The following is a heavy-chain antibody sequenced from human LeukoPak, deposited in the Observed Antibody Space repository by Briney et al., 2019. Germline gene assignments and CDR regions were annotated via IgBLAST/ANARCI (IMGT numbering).Heavy chain of an antibody. J-gene: IGHJ3*02. CDR2: VWYDESNK. CDR3: AREDSSGAFDI. D-gene: IGHD3-22*01. Sequence: PGGSLRLSCAASGFTFRSYDMHWVRQAPGKGLEWVAVVWYDESNKYYVDSVKGRFTISGDNSKNTLYLQMNSLRVEDTALYYCAREDSSGAFDIWGQGTMVTVSS. V-gene: IGHV3-33*01. CDR1: GFTFRSYD.